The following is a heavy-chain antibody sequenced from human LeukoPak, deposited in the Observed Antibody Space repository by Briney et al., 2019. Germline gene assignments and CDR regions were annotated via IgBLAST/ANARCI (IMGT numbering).Heavy chain of an antibody. CDR1: GYTFTSYY. Sequence: AASVKVSCKASGYTFTSYYMHWVRQAPGQGLEWMGIVNPSGGSTSYAQKFQGRVTTTRDTSTSTVYMELSSLSSEDTAVYYCARGGRERYSSGWTDAFDIWGQGTMVTVSS. V-gene: IGHV1-46*01. CDR3: ARGGRERYSSGWTDAFDI. D-gene: IGHD6-19*01. CDR2: VNPSGGST. J-gene: IGHJ3*02.